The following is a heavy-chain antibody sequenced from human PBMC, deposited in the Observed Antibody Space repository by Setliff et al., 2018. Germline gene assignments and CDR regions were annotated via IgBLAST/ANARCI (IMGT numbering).Heavy chain of an antibody. CDR1: GYTFTSYG. D-gene: IGHD6-13*01. Sequence: ASVKVSCKASGYTFTSYGISWVRQAPGQGLEWMGWISAYNGNTNYAQKLQGRVTMTTDTSTSTAYMELRSLRADDTAVYYCARGWSSSWLHPDVYYYYGMDVWGQGTTVTVSS. CDR3: ARGWSSSWLHPDVYYYYGMDV. CDR2: ISAYNGNT. J-gene: IGHJ6*02. V-gene: IGHV1-18*01.